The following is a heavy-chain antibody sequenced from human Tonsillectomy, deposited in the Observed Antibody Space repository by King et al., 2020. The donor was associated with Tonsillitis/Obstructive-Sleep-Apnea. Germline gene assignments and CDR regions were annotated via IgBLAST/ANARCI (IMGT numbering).Heavy chain of an antibody. CDR3: ARDVGWFDP. J-gene: IGHJ5*02. Sequence: VQLVESGGGLVQPGGSLRLSCAASGFTFSNYWMTWVRQAPGKGLEWVANINQDGSDQYYVDSVKGRFTISRDNANNSLYLQMNSLRAEDTALYYCARDVGWFDPWGQGTLVTVSS. CDR2: INQDGSDQ. V-gene: IGHV3-7*01. CDR1: GFTFSNYW.